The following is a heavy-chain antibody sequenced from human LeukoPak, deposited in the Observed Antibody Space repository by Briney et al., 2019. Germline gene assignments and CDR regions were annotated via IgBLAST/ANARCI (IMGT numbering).Heavy chain of an antibody. CDR3: VRGPYGASISKWFDP. CDR2: IYYSGDT. CDR1: GYSISSGYY. V-gene: IGHV4-61*01. D-gene: IGHD4/OR15-4a*01. Sequence: PSETLSLTCTVSGYSISSGYYWGWIRQPPGKGLEWIGYIYYSGDTNYNPSLKNRVTLSVDTSRNQLSLQLSSVTTADTAVYYGVRGPYGASISKWFDPWGQGTLVIVSS. J-gene: IGHJ5*02.